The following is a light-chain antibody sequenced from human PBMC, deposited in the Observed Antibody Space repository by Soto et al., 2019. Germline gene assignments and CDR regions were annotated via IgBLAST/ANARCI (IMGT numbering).Light chain of an antibody. CDR3: LSYTASSTFV. J-gene: IGLJ1*01. V-gene: IGLV2-14*01. Sequence: QSALTQPASVSGSPGQSITISCTGTSSDIGAYNSVSWYQHHPGKAPKLIVFQVSFRPSAVSDRFSGSKSDNTASLTTSGLQTEDEADYYRLSYTASSTFVFGTGTKVTVL. CDR1: SSDIGAYNS. CDR2: QVS.